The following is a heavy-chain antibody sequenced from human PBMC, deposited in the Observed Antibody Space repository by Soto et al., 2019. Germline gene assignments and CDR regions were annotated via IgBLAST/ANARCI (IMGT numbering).Heavy chain of an antibody. J-gene: IGHJ4*02. CDR2: IHPSGGGT. CDR3: AREYYYGSGPWY. Sequence: ASVKVSCKPSGYTFNTYYLHWVRQAPGQALEWMGVIHPSGGGTTYAQKFLGRVTVTRDTSTTTVFMELRSLRSDDTAVYYCAREYYYGSGPWYWGQGTLVTVSS. D-gene: IGHD3-10*01. V-gene: IGHV1-46*02. CDR1: GYTFNTYY.